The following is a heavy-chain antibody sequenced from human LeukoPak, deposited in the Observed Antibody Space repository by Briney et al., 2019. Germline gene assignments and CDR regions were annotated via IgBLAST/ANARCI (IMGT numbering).Heavy chain of an antibody. CDR2: ISGYNGNT. CDR3: VLGDILTGYWAEYFAY. V-gene: IGHV1-18*01. D-gene: IGHD3-9*01. CDR1: GYTFTTYG. Sequence: ASVKVSCKTSGYTFTTYGLSWVRQARGQGLEWMGWISGYNGNTKYAHKFQGRFSMTTDTPTRKAYMELKSMRSDATAVDYCVLGDILTGYWAEYFAYWGQGTLVTVSS. J-gene: IGHJ4*02.